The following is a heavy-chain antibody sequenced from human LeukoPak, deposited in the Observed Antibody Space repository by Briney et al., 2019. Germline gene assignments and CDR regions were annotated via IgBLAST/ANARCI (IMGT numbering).Heavy chain of an antibody. D-gene: IGHD6-19*01. CDR1: GFTFDDYA. V-gene: IGHV3-9*01. J-gene: IGHJ5*02. CDR3: AKDQYGRGWYSLDP. CDR2: ISWNSGST. Sequence: PGGSLRLSCAASGFTFDDYAMHSVRQAPGKGVWWGSGISWNSGSTDYADSVKGRFTISRDNAKNSLHLQMNSLRAEDTTLYYCAKDQYGRGWYSLDPWGQGTLVTVSS.